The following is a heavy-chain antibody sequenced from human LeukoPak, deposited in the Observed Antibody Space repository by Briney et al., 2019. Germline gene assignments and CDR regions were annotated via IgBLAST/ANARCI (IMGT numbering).Heavy chain of an antibody. D-gene: IGHD3-9*01. CDR2: ISWNSGSI. CDR3: TRDLMDYDVSTGLHHYYMDV. CDR1: GFTFDDYA. V-gene: IGHV3-9*01. Sequence: PGRSLRLSCAASGFTFDDYAMHWVRQAPGKGLEWVSGISWNSGSIGYADSVKGRFTISRDNAKNTLYLQMNTLRVEDTAEYYCTRDLMDYDVSTGLHHYYMDVWGQGTTVTVSS. J-gene: IGHJ6*02.